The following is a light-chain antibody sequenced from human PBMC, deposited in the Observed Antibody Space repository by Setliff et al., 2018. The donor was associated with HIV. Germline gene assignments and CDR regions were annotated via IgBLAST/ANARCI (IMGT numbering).Light chain of an antibody. CDR3: SSYTSSTPLYV. CDR1: SSDVGGYNY. V-gene: IGLV2-14*01. CDR2: DVN. J-gene: IGLJ1*01. Sequence: QSALAQPASVSGSPGQSITISCTGTSSDVGGYNYVSWYQQHPGKAPKLMIYDVNNRPSGVSNRFSGSKSGNTASLTISGLQAEDEADYYCSSYTSSTPLYVFGAGTKSPS.